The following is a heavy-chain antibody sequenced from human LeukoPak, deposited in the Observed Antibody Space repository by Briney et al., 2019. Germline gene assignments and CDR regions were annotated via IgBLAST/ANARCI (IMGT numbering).Heavy chain of an antibody. CDR2: ISGSGGST. CDR1: GFTFSSYA. Sequence: GGSLRLSCAASGFTFSSYAMSWVRQAPEKGLEWVSAISGSGGSTYYADSVKGRFTISRDNSKNTLYLQMNSLRAEDTAVYYCAKGSVATVKSELDYWGQGTLVTVSS. CDR3: AKGSVATVKSELDY. J-gene: IGHJ4*02. D-gene: IGHD5-12*01. V-gene: IGHV3-23*01.